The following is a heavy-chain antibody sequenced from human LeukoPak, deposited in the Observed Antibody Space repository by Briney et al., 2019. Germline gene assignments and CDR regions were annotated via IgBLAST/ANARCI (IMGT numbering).Heavy chain of an antibody. V-gene: IGHV1-18*01. Sequence: ASVKVSCKASGYTFTSYGISWVRQAPGQGLEWMGWISAYNGNTNYAQKLQGRVTMTRDTSISTAYMELSRLRSDDTAVYYCARDLNGSEDIVVVPAAIDYWGQGTLVTVSS. J-gene: IGHJ4*02. CDR2: ISAYNGNT. D-gene: IGHD2-2*01. CDR1: GYTFTSYG. CDR3: ARDLNGSEDIVVVPAAIDY.